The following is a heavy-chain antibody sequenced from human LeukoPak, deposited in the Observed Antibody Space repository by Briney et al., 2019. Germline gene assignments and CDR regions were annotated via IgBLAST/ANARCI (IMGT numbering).Heavy chain of an antibody. CDR1: GFTFSSYA. D-gene: IGHD3-22*01. J-gene: IGHJ3*02. CDR3: ARERRYYYDSSGYYPRDAFDI. Sequence: GGSLRLSCAASGFTFSSYAMHWDRQAPGKGLEWVAVISYDGSNKYYADSVKGRFTISRDNSKNTLYLQMNSLRAEDTAVYYCARERRYYYDSSGYYPRDAFDIWGQGTMVTVSS. V-gene: IGHV3-30*04. CDR2: ISYDGSNK.